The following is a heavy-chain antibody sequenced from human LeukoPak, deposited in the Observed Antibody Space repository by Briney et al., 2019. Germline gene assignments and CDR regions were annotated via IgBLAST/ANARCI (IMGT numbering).Heavy chain of an antibody. J-gene: IGHJ4*02. CDR1: GYTFTSYD. Sequence: ASVKVSCKASGYTFTSYDINWVRQAPGQGLEWMGWINPNSGGTNYAQKFQGRVTMTTDTSISTAYMELSRLRSDDTAVYYCARGGWSGYSYGSEPEKYFDYWGQGTLVTVSS. V-gene: IGHV1-2*02. CDR3: ARGGWSGYSYGSEPEKYFDY. D-gene: IGHD5-18*01. CDR2: INPNSGGT.